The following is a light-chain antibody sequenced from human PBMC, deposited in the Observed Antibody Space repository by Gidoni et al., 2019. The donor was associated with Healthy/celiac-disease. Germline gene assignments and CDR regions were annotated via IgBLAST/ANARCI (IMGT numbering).Light chain of an antibody. CDR1: QGISGW. Sequence: DIQMTQSPSSVSASVGDRVTITCRASQGISGWLNWYQQKPGKAPKLLIYAASSLQSGVPSRFRGIGSWTDFTLTINSLQPEDFSTYYCQQASSFPRTFGGGTIVEIK. CDR2: AAS. CDR3: QQASSFPRT. J-gene: IGKJ4*01. V-gene: IGKV1-12*01.